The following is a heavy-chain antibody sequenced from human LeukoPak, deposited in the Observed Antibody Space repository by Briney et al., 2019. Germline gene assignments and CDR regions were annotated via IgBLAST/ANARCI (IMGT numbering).Heavy chain of an antibody. V-gene: IGHV3-11*01. CDR2: ISSSGSTI. CDR3: AREEGPAAQMDV. CDR1: GFTFSDYY. D-gene: IGHD2-2*01. Sequence: GGSLRLSCAASGFTFSDYYMSWIRQAPGKGLEWVSYISSSGSTIYYADSVKGRFTISRNNAKNSLYLQMNSLSAEDTAVYYCAREEGPAAQMDVWGQGTTVTVSS. J-gene: IGHJ6*02.